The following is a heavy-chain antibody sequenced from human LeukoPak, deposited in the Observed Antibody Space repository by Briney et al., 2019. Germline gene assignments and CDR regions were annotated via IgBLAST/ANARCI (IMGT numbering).Heavy chain of an antibody. Sequence: SVKVSCKASGGTFSSYAISWVRQAPGQGLEWMGGIIPIFGTANYAQKFQGRVTITTDESTSTAYMELSSLRSEDTAVYYCARGPQWHNWFDPWGQGTLVTVSS. V-gene: IGHV1-69*05. CDR2: IIPIFGTA. CDR3: ARGPQWHNWFDP. D-gene: IGHD6-19*01. CDR1: GGTFSSYA. J-gene: IGHJ5*02.